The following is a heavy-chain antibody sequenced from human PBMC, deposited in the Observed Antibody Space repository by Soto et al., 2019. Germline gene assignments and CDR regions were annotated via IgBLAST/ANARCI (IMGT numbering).Heavy chain of an antibody. V-gene: IGHV4-59*01. CDR1: GGSISSYY. D-gene: IGHD2-15*01. J-gene: IGHJ4*02. CDR3: AKVGLGGLLDS. CDR2: VYHTGST. Sequence: SETLSLTCTVSGGSISSYYWTWVRQPPGKGLEWIGYVYHTGSTNYNPSLKSRVSMSLDTSKNQFSLKLTSVTAADTAVYYCAKVGLGGLLDSWGQGTLVTVSS.